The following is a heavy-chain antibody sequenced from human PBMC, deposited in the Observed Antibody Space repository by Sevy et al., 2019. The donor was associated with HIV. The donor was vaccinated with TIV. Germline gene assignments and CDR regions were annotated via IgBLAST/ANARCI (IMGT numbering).Heavy chain of an antibody. D-gene: IGHD6-13*01. CDR3: ATHAGIAAAGRVFDY. V-gene: IGHV3-72*01. Sequence: GGSLRLSCAASGFTFSDHYMEWVRQAPGKGLEWVGRIRNKADSYTTEYAASVKVRFTISRADSKNSLNLLMNSLKTYETAVYYCATHAGIAAAGRVFDYWGQGTLVTVSS. CDR1: GFTFSDHY. CDR2: IRNKADSYTT. J-gene: IGHJ4*02.